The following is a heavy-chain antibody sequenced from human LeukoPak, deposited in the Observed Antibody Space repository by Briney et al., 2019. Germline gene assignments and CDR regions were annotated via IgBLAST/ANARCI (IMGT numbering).Heavy chain of an antibody. CDR3: ARRYCSGGTCYPYYFDY. CDR2: IYYSGST. Sequence: SETLSLTCTVSGSSISSYYWSCIRQPPGKGLEWIGYIYYSGSTNYNPSLKSRVTISVDTSKNQFSLKLSSVTAADTAVYYCARRYCSGGTCYPYYFDYWGQGTLVTVSS. D-gene: IGHD2-15*01. J-gene: IGHJ4*02. CDR1: GSSISSYY. V-gene: IGHV4-59*13.